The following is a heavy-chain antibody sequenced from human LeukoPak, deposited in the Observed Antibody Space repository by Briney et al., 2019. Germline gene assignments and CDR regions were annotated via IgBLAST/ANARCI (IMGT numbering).Heavy chain of an antibody. V-gene: IGHV4-59*01. D-gene: IGHD6-13*01. J-gene: IGHJ4*02. Sequence: PSETLSLTCAVYGGSFSSYYWSWIRQPPGKGLEWIGYIYYSGSTNYNPSLKSRVTISVDTSKNQFSLKLGSVTAADTAVYYCARVPGRSSSWTLDYWGQGTLVTVSS. CDR2: IYYSGST. CDR3: ARVPGRSSSWTLDY. CDR1: GGSFSSYY.